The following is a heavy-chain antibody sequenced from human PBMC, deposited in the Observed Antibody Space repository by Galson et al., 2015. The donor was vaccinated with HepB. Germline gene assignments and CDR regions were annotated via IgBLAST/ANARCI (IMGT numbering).Heavy chain of an antibody. CDR3: TSTGYSSGWYEYYFDP. J-gene: IGHJ5*02. Sequence: SLRLSCAASGFTFSGSAIHWVRQASGKGLEWVGRIRSKVNNYATAYAASLKGRFTISRDDSKNTAYLQMNSLKTEDTAVYYCTSTGYSSGWYEYYFDPWGQGTLVTVSS. D-gene: IGHD6-19*01. V-gene: IGHV3-73*01. CDR1: GFTFSGSA. CDR2: IRSKVNNYAT.